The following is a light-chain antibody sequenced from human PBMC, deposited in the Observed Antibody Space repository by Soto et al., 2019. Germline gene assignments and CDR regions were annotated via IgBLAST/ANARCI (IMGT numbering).Light chain of an antibody. CDR2: GAS. V-gene: IGKV3-20*01. CDR1: QSVSSSY. Sequence: IVLTQSPGTLSLTPGERATLSGRASQSVSSSYLAWYQQKPGQGPRLHIYGASSRANGIPDRYSSSGSETDFTLTITRLEPEEIAVYYCQQYGSSRTFGQETRWIS. CDR3: QQYGSSRT. J-gene: IGKJ1*01.